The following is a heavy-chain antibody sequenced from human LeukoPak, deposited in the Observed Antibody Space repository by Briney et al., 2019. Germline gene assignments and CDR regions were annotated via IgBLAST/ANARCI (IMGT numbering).Heavy chain of an antibody. CDR3: ARVNPLMAPGAFDI. CDR1: GFTFSSYW. D-gene: IGHD2-8*01. Sequence: GGSLRLSCAASGFTFSSYWMSWVRQAPGKGLEWVANIKQDGSEKYYVDSVKGRFTISRDNARNSLYLQMNSLRAEDTAIFYCARVNPLMAPGAFDIWGQGTMVAVSS. J-gene: IGHJ3*02. V-gene: IGHV3-7*01. CDR2: IKQDGSEK.